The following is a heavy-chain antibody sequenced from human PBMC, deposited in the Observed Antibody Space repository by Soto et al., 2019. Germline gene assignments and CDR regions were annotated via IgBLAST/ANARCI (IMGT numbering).Heavy chain of an antibody. CDR1: GFTVNTYG. D-gene: IGHD2-21*01. Sequence: QVQLVESGGAVVQPGKSLRLSCAASGFTVNTYGMYWVRQAPGKGLEWVAAISYDGSNKYHADSVKGRFTISRDNSKNTLYLQMNSLRVEDTAVYYCAKDIVRFTYGACDYWGQGALVTVSS. CDR3: AKDIVRFTYGACDY. J-gene: IGHJ4*02. CDR2: ISYDGSNK. V-gene: IGHV3-30*18.